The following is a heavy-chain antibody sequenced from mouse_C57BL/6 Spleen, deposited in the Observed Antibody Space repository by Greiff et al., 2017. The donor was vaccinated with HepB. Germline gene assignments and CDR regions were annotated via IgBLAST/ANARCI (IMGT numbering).Heavy chain of an antibody. CDR1: GYSFTDYN. CDR3: ARRPYYYGSSYWYFDV. Sequence: EVKVVESGPELVKPGASVKISCKASGYSFTDYNMNWVKQSNGKSLEWIGVINPNYGTTSYNQKFKGKATLTVDQSSSTAYMQLNSLTSEDSAVYYCARRPYYYGSSYWYFDVWGTGTTVTVSS. J-gene: IGHJ1*03. CDR2: INPNYGTT. D-gene: IGHD1-1*01. V-gene: IGHV1-39*01.